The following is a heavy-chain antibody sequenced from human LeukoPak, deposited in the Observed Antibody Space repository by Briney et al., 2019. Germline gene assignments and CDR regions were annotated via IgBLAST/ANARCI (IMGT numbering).Heavy chain of an antibody. CDR3: ARGIVVVPAAKVYYFDY. CDR1: GGSSSGYY. Sequence: SKTLSLTCAFNGGSSSGYYWSWIRQPPGKGREWIGEINHSGSTNYNPSLKSRVTISVDTSKNQFSLKLSSVTAADTAVYYCARGIVVVPAAKVYYFDYWGQGTLVTVSS. J-gene: IGHJ4*02. CDR2: INHSGST. V-gene: IGHV4-34*01. D-gene: IGHD2-2*01.